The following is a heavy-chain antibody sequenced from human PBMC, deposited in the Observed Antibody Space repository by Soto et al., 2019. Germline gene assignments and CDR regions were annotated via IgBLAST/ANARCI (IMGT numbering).Heavy chain of an antibody. J-gene: IGHJ4*02. V-gene: IGHV3-30*18. Sequence: QVQLVESGGGVVQPGRSLRLSCAASGFTFSSYGMHWVRQAPGKGMEWVAVISYDGSNKYYADSVKGRFTISRDNSKNTLLLQMNSLRAEDTAVYYCAKETYSGPLDYWGQGTLVTVSS. CDR2: ISYDGSNK. CDR3: AKETYSGPLDY. CDR1: GFTFSSYG. D-gene: IGHD2-15*01.